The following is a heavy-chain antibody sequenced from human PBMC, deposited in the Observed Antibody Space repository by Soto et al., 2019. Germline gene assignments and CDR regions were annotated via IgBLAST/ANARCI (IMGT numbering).Heavy chain of an antibody. CDR3: AKDAIANDGIWLMDS. V-gene: IGHV3-23*01. CDR2: ITGSGRST. CDR1: GSTLSPYA. J-gene: IGHJ5*02. Sequence: GGALSLSCAATGSTLSPYALSWVRLAPWQGLEWVSAITGSGRSTYYAESVKGRFTISGDTSGNTVYLQMDSLRAEDTAVYYCAKDAIANDGIWLMDSWGQGIVVTVYS. D-gene: IGHD3-16*01.